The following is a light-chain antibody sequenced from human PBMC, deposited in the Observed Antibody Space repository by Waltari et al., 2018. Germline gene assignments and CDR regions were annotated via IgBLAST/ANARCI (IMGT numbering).Light chain of an antibody. Sequence: EIVLTQSPATLSLSPGDRATLSCRASQGGIDFLAWYQQRPGQAPRLLIYDNSNRATGIPARFRGSGSGTDFTLTISSLEPEDFAVYYCQQRDRTFGQGTKVEIK. CDR2: DNS. J-gene: IGKJ1*01. V-gene: IGKV3-11*01. CDR3: QQRDRT. CDR1: QGGIDF.